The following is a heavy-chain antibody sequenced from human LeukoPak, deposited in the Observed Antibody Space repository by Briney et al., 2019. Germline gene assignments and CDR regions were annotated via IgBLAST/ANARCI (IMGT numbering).Heavy chain of an antibody. CDR1: GYTFTSYG. J-gene: IGHJ4*02. Sequence: ASVKVSCKASGYTFTSYGISWVRQAPGQGLEWMGWISAYNGNTNYAQKLQGRLTMTRDTSTSTVYMELSSLISEDTAVYYCARSYCSNGACPELDYWGQGTLVTVSS. CDR2: ISAYNGNT. D-gene: IGHD2-8*01. CDR3: ARSYCSNGACPELDY. V-gene: IGHV1-18*01.